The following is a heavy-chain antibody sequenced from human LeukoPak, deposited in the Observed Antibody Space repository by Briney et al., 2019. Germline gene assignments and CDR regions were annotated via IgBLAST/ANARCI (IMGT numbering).Heavy chain of an antibody. CDR2: INPSGGST. V-gene: IGHV1-46*01. CDR3: AREQSGSSSVGAVDY. J-gene: IGHJ4*02. Sequence: GASVKVSCKASGYTFTSYYMHWVRQAPGQGLEWMGIINPSGGSTSYAQKFQGRVTMTRDMSTSTVYVELSSLRSEDTAVYYCAREQSGSSSVGAVDYWGQGTLVTVSS. CDR1: GYTFTSYY. D-gene: IGHD6-6*01.